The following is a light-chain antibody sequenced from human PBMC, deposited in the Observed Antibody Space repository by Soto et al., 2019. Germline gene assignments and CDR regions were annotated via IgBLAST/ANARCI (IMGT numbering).Light chain of an antibody. CDR1: QSVFYSSNNKNY. J-gene: IGKJ2*01. V-gene: IGKV4-1*01. CDR2: WAS. Sequence: DIVMTQSPDSLAVSLGERATINCKSSQSVFYSSNNKNYLAWYQQKPGQPPKLLIYWASTRESGAPDRFSGSGSGTDFTLTISGLQAEDVAVYYCQQYYGTPYTFGQGTKLEIQ. CDR3: QQYYGTPYT.